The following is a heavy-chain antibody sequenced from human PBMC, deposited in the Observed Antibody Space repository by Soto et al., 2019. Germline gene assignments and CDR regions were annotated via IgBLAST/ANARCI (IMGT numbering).Heavy chain of an antibody. Sequence: SETLSLTCSVSGGSINSYWWSWIRQPAGKGLEWIGRVYSSGTTDYNPSLNSRATMSVXXXXXXFXLRLXXXTAADTAVYYCARVRDWFDSWGQGSLVTVSS. CDR3: ARVRDWFDS. CDR2: VYSSGTT. CDR1: GGSINSYW. V-gene: IGHV4-4*07. D-gene: IGHD3-3*01. J-gene: IGHJ5*01.